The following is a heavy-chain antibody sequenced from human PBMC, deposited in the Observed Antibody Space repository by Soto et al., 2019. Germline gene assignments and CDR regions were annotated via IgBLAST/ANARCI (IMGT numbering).Heavy chain of an antibody. J-gene: IGHJ5*02. CDR2: TFYSGST. V-gene: IGHV4-59*01. CDR1: GGSIHSYY. Sequence: SETLSLTCPVSGGSIHSYYWSWIRQSPGRGLEWIGYTFYSGSTKYNPSLKSRVIISIDTSKNQFSLKLNAVTAADTAVYYCARGQYWFDPWGQGTLVTVSS. CDR3: ARGQYWFDP.